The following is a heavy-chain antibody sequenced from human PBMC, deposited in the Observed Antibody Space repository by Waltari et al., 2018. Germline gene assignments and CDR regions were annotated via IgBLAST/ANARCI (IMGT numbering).Heavy chain of an antibody. CDR3: AKAGYDEGRGRGMDV. Sequence: EVQLVESGGGLVQPGRSLRLSCAASGFPFGAYDMTWVRQAPGKGLEWVSGIIWNSGSIGYADSVKGRFTISRDNVKKSLYLQMNSLRAEDTAFYYCAKAGYDEGRGRGMDVWGQGTTVTVSS. D-gene: IGHD3-3*01. V-gene: IGHV3-9*01. J-gene: IGHJ6*02. CDR2: IIWNSGSI. CDR1: GFPFGAYD.